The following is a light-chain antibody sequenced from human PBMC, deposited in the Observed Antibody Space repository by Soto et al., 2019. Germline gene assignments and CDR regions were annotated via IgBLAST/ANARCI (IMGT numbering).Light chain of an antibody. Sequence: QSVLTQPASVSGSPGQSIAISCTGTRSDVGAYNYVSWYQQHPGKAPKLMISEVTNRPSGVSDRFSGSKSGNTASLTISGLQAEDEADYYCQSYDSSLISSVFGGGTKLTVL. J-gene: IGLJ3*02. CDR3: QSYDSSLISSV. V-gene: IGLV2-14*01. CDR1: RSDVGAYNY. CDR2: EVT.